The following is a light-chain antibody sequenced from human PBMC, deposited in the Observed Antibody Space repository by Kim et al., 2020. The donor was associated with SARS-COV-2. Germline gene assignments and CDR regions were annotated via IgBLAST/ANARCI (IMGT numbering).Light chain of an antibody. J-gene: IGKJ1*01. CDR1: QSVTPF. CDR2: DAS. CDR3: QQRSSWPWT. V-gene: IGKV3-11*01. Sequence: SWSPGESATLSCRASQSVTPFLAWYQQKPGKAPRLLIYDASNRATGIPARFSGSGSGTDFTLTINRLEPEDFAVYYCQQRSSWPWTFGQGTKVEI.